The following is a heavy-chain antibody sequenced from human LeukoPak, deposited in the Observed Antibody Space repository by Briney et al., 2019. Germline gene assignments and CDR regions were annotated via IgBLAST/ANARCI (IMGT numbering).Heavy chain of an antibody. CDR1: GFTFSSYG. CDR3: AKDGGIVVVPAAHDYYYYGMDV. J-gene: IGHJ6*02. Sequence: PGGSLRLSCAASGFTFSSYGMHWVRQAPGKGLEWVAVISYDGSNKYYADSVKGRFTISRDNSKNTLYLQMNSLRAEDTAVYYCAKDGGIVVVPAAHDYYYYGMDVWGQGTTVTVSS. D-gene: IGHD2-2*01. V-gene: IGHV3-30*18. CDR2: ISYDGSNK.